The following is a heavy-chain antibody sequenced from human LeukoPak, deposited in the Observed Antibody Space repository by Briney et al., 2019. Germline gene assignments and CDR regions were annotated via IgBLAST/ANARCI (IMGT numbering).Heavy chain of an antibody. CDR3: ARDKWGIAVAAFDY. V-gene: IGHV3-21*01. D-gene: IGHD6-19*01. CDR2: ISSSSSYI. CDR1: GFTFSSYS. J-gene: IGHJ4*02. Sequence: GGSLRLSCAASGFTFSSYSMNWVRQAPGKGLEWVSSISSSSSYIYYADSVKGRFTISRDNAKNSLYPQMNSLRAEDTAVYYCARDKWGIAVAAFDYWGQGTLVTVSS.